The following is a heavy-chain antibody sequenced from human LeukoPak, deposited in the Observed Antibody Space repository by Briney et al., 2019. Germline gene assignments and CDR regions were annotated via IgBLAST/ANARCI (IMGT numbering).Heavy chain of an antibody. Sequence: GGSLRLSCAASGFTFSTYGMHWVRQAPGKGLEWVAVTSYDGSNIHYADSVKGRFTISRDNSKNTLYLQMNSLRAEDTAVYYCAKKSLGTYYAPLYDWGQGTLVTVSS. CDR2: TSYDGSNI. V-gene: IGHV3-30*18. J-gene: IGHJ4*02. CDR1: GFTFSTYG. D-gene: IGHD3-10*01. CDR3: AKKSLGTYYAPLYD.